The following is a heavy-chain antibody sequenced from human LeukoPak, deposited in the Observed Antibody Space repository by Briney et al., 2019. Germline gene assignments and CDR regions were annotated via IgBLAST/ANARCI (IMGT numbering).Heavy chain of an antibody. Sequence: PSETLSLTCSVSGGSISSSSYYWGWIRQSPGKGLEWIGSIYYSGSTYSNPSLKSRLTMSVDTSKNQFYLKLSSVTAADTAVYYCARQKITTPDYWGQGNMVTVSS. J-gene: IGHJ4*02. CDR3: ARQKITTPDY. V-gene: IGHV4-39*01. D-gene: IGHD3-22*01. CDR2: IYYSGST. CDR1: GGSISSSSYY.